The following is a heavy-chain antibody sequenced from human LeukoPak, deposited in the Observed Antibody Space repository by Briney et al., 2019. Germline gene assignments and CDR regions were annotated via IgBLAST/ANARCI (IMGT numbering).Heavy chain of an antibody. D-gene: IGHD4-23*01. CDR1: GFTFICYA. CDR2: TGGSGGST. CDR3: AKDSAVAVTTLIDY. V-gene: IGHV3-23*01. J-gene: IGHJ4*02. Sequence: PGGSLRLSCAASGFTFICYAMSWVRPAPWKGLEWVSATGGSGGSTYYADSVKGRFTISRDNSKNTLYLQMNSLRAEDTAVYYCAKDSAVAVTTLIDYWGQGTLVTVSS.